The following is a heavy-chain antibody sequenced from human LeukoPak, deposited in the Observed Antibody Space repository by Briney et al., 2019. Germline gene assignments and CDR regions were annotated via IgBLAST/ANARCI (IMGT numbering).Heavy chain of an antibody. D-gene: IGHD3-3*01. CDR1: GFTFSSYA. CDR2: ISGSGGST. Sequence: GRSLRLSCAASGFTFSSYAMSWVRQAPGKGLEWVSAISGSGGSTYYADSVKGRFTISRDNSKNTLYLQMNSLRAEDTAVYYCAKTIYDFLDAFDIWGQGTMVTVSS. CDR3: AKTIYDFLDAFDI. V-gene: IGHV3-23*01. J-gene: IGHJ3*02.